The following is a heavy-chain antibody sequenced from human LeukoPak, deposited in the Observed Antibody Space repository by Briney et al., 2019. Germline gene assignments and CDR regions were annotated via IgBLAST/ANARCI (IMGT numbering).Heavy chain of an antibody. J-gene: IGHJ4*02. V-gene: IGHV3-11*04. D-gene: IGHD3-22*01. CDR3: ARAHYYDSSGYPNPFDY. CDR1: GFTFSDYY. CDR2: ISSSGSTI. Sequence: GGSLRLSCAASGFTFSDYYMSWIRQAPGKGLEWVSYISSSGSTIYCADSVKGRFTISRDNAKNSLYLQMNSLRAEDTAVYYCARAHYYDSSGYPNPFDYWGQGTLVTVSS.